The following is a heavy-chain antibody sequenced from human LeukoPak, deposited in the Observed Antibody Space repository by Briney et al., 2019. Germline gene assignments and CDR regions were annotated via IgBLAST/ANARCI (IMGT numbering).Heavy chain of an antibody. D-gene: IGHD6-6*01. CDR1: GGSFSSYY. Sequence: PSETLSLTCAVYGGSFSSYYWSWIRQPAGKGLEWIGRIYTSGSTNYNPSLKSRVTMSVDTSKNQFSLKLSSVTAADTAVYYCASLRYSSSASGVYWGQGTLVTVSS. CDR3: ASLRYSSSASGVY. J-gene: IGHJ4*02. V-gene: IGHV4-59*10. CDR2: IYTSGST.